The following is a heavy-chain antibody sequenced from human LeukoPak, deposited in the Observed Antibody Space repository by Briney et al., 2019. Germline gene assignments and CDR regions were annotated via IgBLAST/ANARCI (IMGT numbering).Heavy chain of an antibody. CDR2: IDTSGST. CDR1: GGSISSGSYY. CDR3: ARGPRLGAAAGTVDY. Sequence: SQTLSLTCTVSGGSISSGSYYWRWIRQPAGKGLEWIGRIDTSGSTNYNPSLKSRVTISVDTSKNQFSLKLSSVTAADTAVYYCARGPRLGAAAGTVDYWGQGTLVTVSS. D-gene: IGHD6-13*01. J-gene: IGHJ4*02. V-gene: IGHV4-61*02.